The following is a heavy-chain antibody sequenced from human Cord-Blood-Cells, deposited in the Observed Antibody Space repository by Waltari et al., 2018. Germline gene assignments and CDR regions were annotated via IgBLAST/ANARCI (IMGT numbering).Heavy chain of an antibody. D-gene: IGHD1-26*01. CDR1: GFTVSSHY. CDR2: IYSGGST. J-gene: IGHJ4*02. CDR3: AREGGSYYFDY. V-gene: IGHV3-66*01. Sequence: EVQLVESGGGLVQPGGSLRLSCAASGFTVSSHYMSWGRQAPGKGLDGVSVIYSGGSTYYADSVKGRFTISRDNSKNTLYLQMNSLRAEDTAVYYCAREGGSYYFDYWGQGTLVTV.